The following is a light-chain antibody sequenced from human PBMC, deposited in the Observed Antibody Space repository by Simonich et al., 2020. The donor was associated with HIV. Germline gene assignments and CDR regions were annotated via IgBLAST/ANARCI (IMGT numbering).Light chain of an antibody. Sequence: EIWLTQSPGTLSLSPGERATLSCRASQSVSSSYLAWYQQKPGQAPRLLIYGASTRATGIPARFSGSGSGTEFTLTISSLQSEDFAVYYCQQYNNWWTFGQGTKVEIK. V-gene: IGKV3-15*01. CDR1: QSVSSSY. CDR2: GAS. CDR3: QQYNNWWT. J-gene: IGKJ1*01.